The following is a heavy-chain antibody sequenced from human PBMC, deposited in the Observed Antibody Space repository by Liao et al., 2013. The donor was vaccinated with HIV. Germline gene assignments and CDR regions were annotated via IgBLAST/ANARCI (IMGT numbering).Heavy chain of an antibody. CDR1: GGSISSSSYY. CDR2: VFASGVT. D-gene: IGHD5-24*01. CDR3: AREGGYNPYFDY. Sequence: QLQLQESGPGLVKPSETLSLICSVSGGSISSSSYYWSWIRQPAGKGLEWIGRVFASGVTKYNASLKRRVTISVDTSKNQFFLKLNSVTAADTALYYCAREGGYNPYFDYWGQGTLVTVSS. J-gene: IGHJ4*02. V-gene: IGHV4-61*02.